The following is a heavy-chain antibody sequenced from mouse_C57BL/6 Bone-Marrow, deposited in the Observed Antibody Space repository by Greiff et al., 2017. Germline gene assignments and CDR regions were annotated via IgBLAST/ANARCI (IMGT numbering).Heavy chain of an antibody. CDR1: GYTFTSYW. V-gene: IGHV1-64*01. Sequence: SGAELVKPGASVKLSCKASGYTFTSYWMHWVKQRPGQGLEWIGMIHPNSGSTNYNEKFKSKATLTVDKSSSTAYMQLSSLTSEDSAVYYCASLRLRSAYWGQGTLVTVSA. CDR2: IHPNSGST. D-gene: IGHD3-2*02. J-gene: IGHJ3*01. CDR3: ASLRLRSAY.